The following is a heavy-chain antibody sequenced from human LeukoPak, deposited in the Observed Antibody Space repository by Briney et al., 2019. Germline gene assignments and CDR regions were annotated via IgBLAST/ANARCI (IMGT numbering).Heavy chain of an antibody. V-gene: IGHV3-66*01. D-gene: IGHD1-26*01. CDR2: IYSGGYT. CDR3: ARRLEYSGSKGVFDY. J-gene: IGHJ4*02. CDR1: GFTVTTNY. Sequence: GGSLRLSCAASGFTVTTNYMTWVRQAPGKGLEWVSIIYSGGYTDYADSVKGRFTISRDNPKNTLDLQMNSLRAGDSAVYYCARRLEYSGSKGVFDYWGQGTLVTVSS.